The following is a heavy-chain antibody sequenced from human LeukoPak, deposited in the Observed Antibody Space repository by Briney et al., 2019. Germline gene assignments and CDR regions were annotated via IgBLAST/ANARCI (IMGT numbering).Heavy chain of an antibody. Sequence: SETLSLTCTVSGGSISSFYWSWIRQPPGKGLEWIGYIYYKGNTNYSPSLTSRATISLDTSKNQFSLKLSSLTAADTAVYYCARSYSSGSYYSPFDPWGQGTLVTVSS. CDR3: ARSYSSGSYYSPFDP. D-gene: IGHD3-10*01. J-gene: IGHJ5*02. V-gene: IGHV4-59*01. CDR2: IYYKGNT. CDR1: GGSISSFY.